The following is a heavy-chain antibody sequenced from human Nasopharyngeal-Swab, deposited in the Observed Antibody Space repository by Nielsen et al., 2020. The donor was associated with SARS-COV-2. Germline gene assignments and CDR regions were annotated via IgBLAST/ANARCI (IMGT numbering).Heavy chain of an antibody. CDR3: AKDVAAALPPGMYV. V-gene: IGHV3-9*01. D-gene: IGHD6-13*01. CDR2: ISWNSGSI. J-gene: IGHJ6*02. Sequence: WIRQPPGKGLEWVSGISWNSGSIGYADSVKGRFTISRDNAKNSLYLQMNSLRAEDTALYYCAKDVAAALPPGMYVWGQGTTVTVSS.